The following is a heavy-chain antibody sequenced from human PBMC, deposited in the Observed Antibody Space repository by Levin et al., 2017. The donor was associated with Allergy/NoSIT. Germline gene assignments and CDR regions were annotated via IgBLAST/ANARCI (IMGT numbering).Heavy chain of an antibody. D-gene: IGHD5-18*01. CDR3: AKVVSIYGYSYGSKGLRFEDDY. Sequence: PGGSLRLSCAASGFTFSSYGMHWVRQAPGKGLEWVAVISYDGSNKYYADSVKGRFTISRDNSKNTLYLQMNSLRAEDTAVYYCAKVVSIYGYSYGSKGLRFEDDYWGQGTLVTDSS. CDR1: GFTFSSYG. J-gene: IGHJ4*02. CDR2: ISYDGSNK. V-gene: IGHV3-30*18.